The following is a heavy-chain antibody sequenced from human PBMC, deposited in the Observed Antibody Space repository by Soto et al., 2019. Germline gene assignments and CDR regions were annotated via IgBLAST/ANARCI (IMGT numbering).Heavy chain of an antibody. D-gene: IGHD2-2*01. V-gene: IGHV1-8*01. CDR1: GYTFTSYD. CDR2: MNPNSGNT. J-gene: IGHJ6*02. CDR3: ARDQDEPYYYYGMDV. Sequence: ASVKVSCKASGYTFTSYDINWVRQATGQGLEWMGWMNPNSGNTGYAQKFQGRVTMTRNTSISTAYMELSSLRSEDTAVYYCARDQDEPYYYYGMDVWGQGTTVTVSS.